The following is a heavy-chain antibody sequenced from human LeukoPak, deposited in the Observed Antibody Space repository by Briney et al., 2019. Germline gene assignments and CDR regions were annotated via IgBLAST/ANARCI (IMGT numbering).Heavy chain of an antibody. V-gene: IGHV3-7*01. D-gene: IGHD3-10*01. J-gene: IGHJ4*02. CDR1: GFTFSIYW. CDR2: IKTDGSEK. Sequence: GGSLRLSCAASGFTFSIYWMSWVRQAPGKGLEWVANIKTDGSEKRYVDSVKGRFTISRDNAKNSLYLQMNSLRAEDTAVYYCAKGYLWFGELFPFDYWSQGTLVTVSS. CDR3: AKGYLWFGELFPFDY.